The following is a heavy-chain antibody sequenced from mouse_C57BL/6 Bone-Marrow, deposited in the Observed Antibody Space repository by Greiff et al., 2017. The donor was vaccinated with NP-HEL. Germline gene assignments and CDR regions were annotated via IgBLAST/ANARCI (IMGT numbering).Heavy chain of an antibody. CDR2: INYDGSST. V-gene: IGHV5-16*01. D-gene: IGHD2-4*01. CDR3: AREGGLRRRTYAMDY. J-gene: IGHJ4*01. Sequence: DVMLVESEGGLVQPGSSMKLSCTTSGFTFSDYYMAWVRQVPEKGLDWVANINYDGSSTYYLDSLKSRFIISRDDAKNILYLQMSSRKSEDTATYYCAREGGLRRRTYAMDYWGQGTSVTVSS. CDR1: GFTFSDYY.